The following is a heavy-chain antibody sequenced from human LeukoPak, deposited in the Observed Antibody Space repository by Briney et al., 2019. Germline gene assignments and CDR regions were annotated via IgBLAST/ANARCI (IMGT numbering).Heavy chain of an antibody. CDR1: GGSISSGDYY. CDR3: ARNFYSSGWLDY. J-gene: IGHJ4*02. V-gene: IGHV4-30-4*08. D-gene: IGHD6-19*01. Sequence: PSETLSLTCTVSGGSISSGDYYWTWIRQPPGKGLEWIGYIYYSGSTYYNPSLKSRVTISVDTSKNQFSLKLSSVTTADTAVYYCARNFYSSGWLDYWGQGTLVTVSS. CDR2: IYYSGST.